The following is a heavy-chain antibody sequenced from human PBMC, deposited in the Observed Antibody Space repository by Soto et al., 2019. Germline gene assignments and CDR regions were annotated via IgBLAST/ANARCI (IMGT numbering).Heavy chain of an antibody. CDR2: INPGGVST. CDR1: GYTFTTYY. D-gene: IGHD4-17*01. V-gene: IGHV1-46*01. J-gene: IGHJ2*01. Sequence: QVQLVQSGAEVKKHGASVEVSCKASGYTFTTYYIHWVRHAPGQGLEWMGVINPGGVSTKYAQKFQDRITMTSDTSTSTVYMDLSSLRSEDTAVYFCARGGNGDNVGYWYFDLWGRGTLVTVSP. CDR3: ARGGNGDNVGYWYFDL.